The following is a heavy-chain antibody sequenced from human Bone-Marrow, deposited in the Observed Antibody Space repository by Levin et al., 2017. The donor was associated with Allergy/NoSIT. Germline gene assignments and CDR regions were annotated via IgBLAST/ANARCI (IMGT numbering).Heavy chain of an antibody. Sequence: PGGSLRLSCAASGFTFSSYPINWVRQAPGKGLEWVSSISSSGSYIYYADSVKGRFSISRDNTWNSLYLQMNRLRAEDTAVYYCAREVGAWNAHYFDYWGQGTLVTVSS. V-gene: IGHV3-21*06. CDR3: AREVGAWNAHYFDY. D-gene: IGHD1-1*01. CDR1: GFTFSSYP. CDR2: ISSSGSYI. J-gene: IGHJ4*02.